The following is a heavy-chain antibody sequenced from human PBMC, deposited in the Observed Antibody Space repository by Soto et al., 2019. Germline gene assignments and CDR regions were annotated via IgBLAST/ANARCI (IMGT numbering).Heavy chain of an antibody. Sequence: DVQLLESGGHLVHPGGSLRLPCAASGFTFSSYALSWVPQPHGKGLEWVSRVSAGGDMTYYSDSVKGRSTIPRDNSNNALFLQMNSLRIEDTALYYCARGDRGGSGSPASYYYSGLDVWGQGTTVTVS. J-gene: IGHJ6*02. D-gene: IGHD3-10*01. CDR1: GFTFSSYA. CDR3: ARGDRGGSGSPASYYYSGLDV. V-gene: IGHV3-23*01. CDR2: VSAGGDMT.